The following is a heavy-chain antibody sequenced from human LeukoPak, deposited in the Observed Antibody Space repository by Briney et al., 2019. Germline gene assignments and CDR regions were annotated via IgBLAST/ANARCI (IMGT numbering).Heavy chain of an antibody. CDR3: ARGSGYDLVTTVTPYYMDV. D-gene: IGHD4-17*01. V-gene: IGHV3-48*03. CDR2: ISSTGITI. CDR1: GFTFSSYE. J-gene: IGHJ6*03. Sequence: GGSLRLSCAASGFTFSSYEMNWVRQAQGKRLDSASYISSTGITIYYAYFVKGRFTISRDNAKISLYLQMNSLRAEDTAVYYCARGSGYDLVTTVTPYYMDVWGKGTTVTVSS.